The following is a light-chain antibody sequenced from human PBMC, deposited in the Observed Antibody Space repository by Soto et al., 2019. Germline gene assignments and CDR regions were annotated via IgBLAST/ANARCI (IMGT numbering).Light chain of an antibody. CDR2: DAS. J-gene: IGKJ4*01. CDR1: QNVYNN. V-gene: IGKV3-15*01. CDR3: QQCRNWPLT. Sequence: EIVMTQSPATLSVSPGEGATLSCKASQNVYNNLAWYQQRPGQPPRPLIYDASTRATGISARFSGSGYGTEFTLTISSLQSEDFEVYFCQQCRNWPLTFGGGTKV.